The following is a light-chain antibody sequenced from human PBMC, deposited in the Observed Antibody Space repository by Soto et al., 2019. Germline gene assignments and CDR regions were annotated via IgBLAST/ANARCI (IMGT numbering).Light chain of an antibody. Sequence: EAVMTQSPATLSLSPGERATLSCRASQNVSGDLAWYQQKTSQAPRLLIYGASIRATGIPDRFSGSGSATEFTFPISGLQSEAFAIFYWQQYYDWPLTFGGGTKVEIK. CDR2: GAS. CDR1: QNVSGD. J-gene: IGKJ4*01. V-gene: IGKV3-15*01. CDR3: QQYYDWPLT.